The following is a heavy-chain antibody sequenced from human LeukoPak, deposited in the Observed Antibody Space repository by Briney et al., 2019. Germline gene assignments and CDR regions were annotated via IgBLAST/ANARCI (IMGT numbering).Heavy chain of an antibody. J-gene: IGHJ6*03. Sequence: SETLSLTCTVSGGSINSGRYYWSWIRQPAGRGLEWIGHISTSGRTSYSPSLKSRVTISVDTSKNQFSLKMSSVSAADTAVYYCARGLHGYTYGYVPWELFYYMDVWGKGTTVTISS. D-gene: IGHD5-18*01. CDR2: ISTSGRT. CDR3: ARGLHGYTYGYVPWELFYYMDV. CDR1: GGSINSGRYY. V-gene: IGHV4-61*09.